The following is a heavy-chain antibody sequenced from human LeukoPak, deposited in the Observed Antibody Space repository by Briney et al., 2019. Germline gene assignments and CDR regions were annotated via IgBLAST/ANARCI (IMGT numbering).Heavy chain of an antibody. Sequence: GGSLRLSCAASGFTFSSYAMSWVRQAPGKGLEWVSTISGSAGSTYYADSVKGRFTISRDNSKNTLYLQMSSLRAEDTAVYYCAKGAGGTSCYTHFDYWGQGTLVTVSS. CDR2: ISGSAGST. D-gene: IGHD2-2*02. CDR3: AKGAGGTSCYTHFDY. CDR1: GFTFSSYA. J-gene: IGHJ4*02. V-gene: IGHV3-23*01.